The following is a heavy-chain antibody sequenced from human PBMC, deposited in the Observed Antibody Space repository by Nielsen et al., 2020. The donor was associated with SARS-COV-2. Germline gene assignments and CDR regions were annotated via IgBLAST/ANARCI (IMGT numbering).Heavy chain of an antibody. Sequence: SVKVSCKASGGTFSSYAISWVRQAPGQGLEWMGGIIPIFGTANYAQKFQGRVTITADESTSTAYMELSSLRSEDTAVYYCARDMELTYYYGSGSLRGMDVWGQGTTVTVSS. D-gene: IGHD3-10*01. J-gene: IGHJ6*02. CDR3: ARDMELTYYYGSGSLRGMDV. CDR2: IIPIFGTA. V-gene: IGHV1-69*13. CDR1: GGTFSSYA.